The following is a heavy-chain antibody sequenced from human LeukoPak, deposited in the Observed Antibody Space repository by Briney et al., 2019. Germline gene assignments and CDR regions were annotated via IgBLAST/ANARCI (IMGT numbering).Heavy chain of an antibody. CDR3: ARDRDYYDSSGFD. J-gene: IGHJ4*02. D-gene: IGHD3-22*01. Sequence: ATVKVSCKASGYTFTGYYMHWVRQAPGQGLEWMGWINPNSGGTNYAQKFQGRVIMTRDTSISTAYMELSRLRSEDTAVYYCARDRDYYDSSGFDWGQGTLVTVSS. CDR2: INPNSGGT. V-gene: IGHV1-2*02. CDR1: GYTFTGYY.